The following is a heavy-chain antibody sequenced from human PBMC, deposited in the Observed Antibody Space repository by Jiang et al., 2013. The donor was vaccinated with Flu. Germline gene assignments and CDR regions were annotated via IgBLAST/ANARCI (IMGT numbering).Heavy chain of an antibody. Sequence: GPGLVKPSQTLSLTCAVSGGSVSSPAYSWSWIRQPPGKGLEWVGHIFQGGSAYYNPSLKRRITISVDKSKNQFSLRLTSVTAADTAVYYCARLIRWSFDFWGQGTLVSVSS. D-gene: IGHD4-23*01. V-gene: IGHV4-30-2*01. CDR3: ARLIRWSFDF. J-gene: IGHJ4*02. CDR2: IFQGGSA. CDR1: GGSVSSPAYS.